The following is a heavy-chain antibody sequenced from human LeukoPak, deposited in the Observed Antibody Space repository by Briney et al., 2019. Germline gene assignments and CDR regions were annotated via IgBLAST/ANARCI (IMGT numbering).Heavy chain of an antibody. Sequence: GGSLRLSCAASGLTFTNAWMTWIRQAPGKGLEWISYITGSGSTINYADSVKGRFTISRDNARNSLYLQMNSLRAEDTAVYYCARESFAARWDWGQGTLVTVSS. V-gene: IGHV3-11*04. CDR2: ITGSGSTI. CDR3: ARESFAARWD. D-gene: IGHD6-6*01. CDR1: GLTFTNAW. J-gene: IGHJ4*02.